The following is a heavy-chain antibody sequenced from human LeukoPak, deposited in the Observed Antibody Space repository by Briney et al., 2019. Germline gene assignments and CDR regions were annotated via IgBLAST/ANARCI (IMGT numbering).Heavy chain of an antibody. CDR2: IKQDGSEK. J-gene: IGHJ4*02. V-gene: IGHV3-7*01. CDR3: TGHSGYAATPYWNY. Sequence: GGSLRLSCAASGFTFSSWVRQAPGKGLEWVANIKQDGSEKYYVDSVKGRFTIPRDNAKNSLYLQMNSLRAEDTAVYYCTGHSGYAATPYWNYWGQGTLVTVSS. CDR1: GFTFSS. D-gene: IGHD5-12*01.